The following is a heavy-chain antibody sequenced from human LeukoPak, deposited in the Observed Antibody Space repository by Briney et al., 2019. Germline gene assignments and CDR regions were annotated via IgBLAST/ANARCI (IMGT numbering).Heavy chain of an antibody. V-gene: IGHV4-59*01. Sequence: PSETLSLTCTVSGGSISSYYWSWIRQPPGKGLEWIGYIYYSGSTNYNPSLKSRVTISVDTSKNQFSLKLSSVTAADTAVYCCARWLQLRPDAFDIWGQGTMVTVSS. D-gene: IGHD5-24*01. CDR1: GGSISSYY. CDR3: ARWLQLRPDAFDI. J-gene: IGHJ3*02. CDR2: IYYSGST.